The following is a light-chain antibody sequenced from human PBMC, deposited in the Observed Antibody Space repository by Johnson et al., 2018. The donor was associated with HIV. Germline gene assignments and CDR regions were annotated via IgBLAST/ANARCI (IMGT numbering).Light chain of an antibody. CDR2: ENN. V-gene: IGLV1-51*02. CDR3: GTWHGALSGGGV. Sequence: QSVLTQPPSVSAAPGQKVTIFCSGSSSNIGNNYVSWYQQLPGTAPKLLIYENNKRPSGIPDRFSGSKSGTSATLGLTGLQTGDEAYDYSGTWHGALSGGGVFGTGTRVTVL. J-gene: IGLJ1*01. CDR1: SSNIGNNY.